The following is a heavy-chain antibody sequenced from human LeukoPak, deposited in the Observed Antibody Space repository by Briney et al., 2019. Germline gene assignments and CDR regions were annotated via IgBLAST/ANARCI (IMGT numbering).Heavy chain of an antibody. D-gene: IGHD6-13*01. J-gene: IGHJ4*02. CDR1: GFTFNIYA. CDR3: ARSSGSGSWDFFDY. V-gene: IGHV3-23*01. CDR2: NCGSGGNT. Sequence: GGSLRLSCAASGFTFNIYAMPGARKAPGKGLQWVSNNCGSGGNTYYADSVKGRFTISRDKSKNTLYLQKHTLRAEDTAVYFCARSSGSGSWDFFDYWGQGTQVTVSS.